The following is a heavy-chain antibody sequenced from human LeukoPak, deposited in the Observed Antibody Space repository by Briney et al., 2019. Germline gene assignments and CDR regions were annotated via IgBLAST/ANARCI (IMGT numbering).Heavy chain of an antibody. CDR1: GFTFSSYA. V-gene: IGHV3-30*04. D-gene: IGHD3-22*01. Sequence: GGSLRLSCAASGFTFSSYAMHWVRQAPGKGLEWVAVISYDGSNKYYADSVKGRFTISRDNSKNTLYLQMNSLRAEDTAVYYCARGTHYYDSTYWGQGTLVTVSS. J-gene: IGHJ4*02. CDR2: ISYDGSNK. CDR3: ARGTHYYDSTY.